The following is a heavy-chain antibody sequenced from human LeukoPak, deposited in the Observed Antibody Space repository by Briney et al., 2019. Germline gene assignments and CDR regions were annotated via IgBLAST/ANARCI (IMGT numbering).Heavy chain of an antibody. D-gene: IGHD1-26*01. CDR1: GYTFTGYY. CDR2: INPNSGGT. V-gene: IGHV1-2*02. CDR3: ARGNSGSYYGYAFDI. Sequence: ASVKVSCKAFGYTFTGYYMHWVRQAPGQGLEWMGWINPNSGGTNYAQKFQGRVTMTRDTSISTAYMELSRLRSDDTAVYYCARGNSGSYYGYAFDIWGQGTMVTVSS. J-gene: IGHJ3*02.